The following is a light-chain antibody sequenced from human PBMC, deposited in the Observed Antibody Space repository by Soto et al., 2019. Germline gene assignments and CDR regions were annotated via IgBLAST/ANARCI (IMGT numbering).Light chain of an antibody. V-gene: IGKV1-5*01. CDR2: NAS. J-gene: IGKJ1*01. CDR3: QQYKSYSWT. CDR1: QSIXSW. Sequence: IQMTQSASTLSASVGDSVTITCRASQSIXSWLVWYQQKPGKAPKVLXDNASSLERGGPSRLSGSGSGTEFTLTISSLQPEDFATYYCQQYKSYSWTFGQGTKVDIK.